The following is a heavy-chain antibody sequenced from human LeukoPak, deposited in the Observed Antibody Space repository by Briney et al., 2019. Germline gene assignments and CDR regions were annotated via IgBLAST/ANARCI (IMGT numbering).Heavy chain of an antibody. CDR1: GGSISSYY. D-gene: IGHD5-18*01. V-gene: IGHV4-59*08. J-gene: IGHJ3*02. Sequence: SETLSLTCTVSGGSISSYYWSWIRQPPGKGLEWIGYIYYSGSTNYNPSLKSRVTISVDTSKNQFSLKLSSVTAADTAVYYCARGYSYGFGGARAFDIWGQGTMVTVSS. CDR2: IYYSGST. CDR3: ARGYSYGFGGARAFDI.